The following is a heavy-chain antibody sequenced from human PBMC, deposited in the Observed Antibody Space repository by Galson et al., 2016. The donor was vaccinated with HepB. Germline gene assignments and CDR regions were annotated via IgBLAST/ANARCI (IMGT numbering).Heavy chain of an antibody. Sequence: SETLSLTCAVSGGSISTNHWWSWVRQPPGKGLEWIAEIHHSGSTFYKPSLKSRVTISVDKSKNNFSLKLTSVTAADTAVYYCARDILTGYYKVGGYFDLWGRGTLVAVSS. CDR3: ARDILTGYYKVGGYFDL. CDR2: IHHSGST. V-gene: IGHV4-4*02. D-gene: IGHD3-9*01. J-gene: IGHJ4*02. CDR1: GGSISTNHW.